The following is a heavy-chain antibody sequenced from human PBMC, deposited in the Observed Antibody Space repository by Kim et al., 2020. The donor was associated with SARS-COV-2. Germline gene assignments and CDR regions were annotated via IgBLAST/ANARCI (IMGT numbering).Heavy chain of an antibody. CDR1: GFTFSSYG. Sequence: GGSLRLSCAASGFTFSSYGMHWVRQAPGKGLEWVAVIWYDGSNKYYADSVKGRFTISRDNSKNTLYLQMNSLRAEDTAVYYCARADSSSSGLDYWGQGTLVTVSS. V-gene: IGHV3-33*01. CDR2: IWYDGSNK. J-gene: IGHJ4*02. D-gene: IGHD6-6*01. CDR3: ARADSSSSGLDY.